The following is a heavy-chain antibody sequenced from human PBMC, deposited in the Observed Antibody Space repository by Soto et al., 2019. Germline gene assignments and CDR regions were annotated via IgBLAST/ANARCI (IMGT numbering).Heavy chain of an antibody. CDR1: GGSFSGYY. Sequence: SETLSLTCAVYGGSFSGYYWSWIRQPPGKGLEWIGEINHSGSTNYNPSLKSRVTISVDTSKNQFSLKLSSVTAADTAVYYCARGLGLRYLNDYRYFDYWGQGTLVTVS. CDR3: ARGLGLRYLNDYRYFDY. CDR2: INHSGST. V-gene: IGHV4-34*01. J-gene: IGHJ4*02. D-gene: IGHD5-12*01.